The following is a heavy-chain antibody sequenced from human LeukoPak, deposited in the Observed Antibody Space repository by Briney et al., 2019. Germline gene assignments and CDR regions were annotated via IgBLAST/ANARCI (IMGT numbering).Heavy chain of an antibody. J-gene: IGHJ3*02. CDR2: IHHSGST. CDR1: GYSISSGYF. CDR3: ARRKDDAFDI. V-gene: IGHV4-38-2*02. D-gene: IGHD3-16*01. Sequence: SETLSLTCTVSGYSISSGYFWGWIRQPPGRGLEWIGSIHHSGSTYYNPSLKSRVTISVDTSKNQFSLKLSSVTAADTAVYYCARRKDDAFDIWGQGTMVTVSS.